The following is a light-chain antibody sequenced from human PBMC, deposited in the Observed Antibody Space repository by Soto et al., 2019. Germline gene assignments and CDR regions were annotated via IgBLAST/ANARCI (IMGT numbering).Light chain of an antibody. CDR2: GAS. CDR1: QSVSSRF. Sequence: EIVLTQSPGTLSLSPGERATLSCRASQSVSSRFLAWYQQKPGQAPRLLIHGASTRATGIPDRFSGSGSGADFTLTISRLEPEDFAVYYYQHYGGSPPYTFGQGTKLEIK. CDR3: QHYGGSPPYT. J-gene: IGKJ2*01. V-gene: IGKV3-20*01.